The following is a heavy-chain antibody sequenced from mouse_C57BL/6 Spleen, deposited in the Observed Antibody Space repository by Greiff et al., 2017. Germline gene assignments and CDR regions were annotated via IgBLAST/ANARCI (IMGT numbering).Heavy chain of an antibody. CDR1: GFTFSSYA. J-gene: IGHJ4*01. CDR3: ARERVYDYDDYYAMDY. CDR2: ISDGGSYT. D-gene: IGHD2-4*01. V-gene: IGHV5-4*01. Sequence: VQLKESGGGLVKPGGSLKLSCAASGFTFSSYAMSWVRQTPEKRLEWVATISDGGSYTYYPDNVKGRFTISRDNAKNNLYLQMSHLKSEDTAMYYCARERVYDYDDYYAMDYWGQGTSVTVSS.